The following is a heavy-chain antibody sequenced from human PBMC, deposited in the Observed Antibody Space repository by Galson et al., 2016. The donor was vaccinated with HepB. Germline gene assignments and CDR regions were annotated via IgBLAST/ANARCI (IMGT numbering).Heavy chain of an antibody. Sequence: PALVKPTQTLTLTCTFSGFSLTTGGVGVGWIRQPPGKALEWLALIYWDDDKRYSPSLKSRLTIVKDTSKNQVVLTMTNMDPVDTATYYCARSWGQDNNAYYYESFDFWGQGTLVTVSS. CDR1: GFSLTTGGVG. V-gene: IGHV2-5*02. D-gene: IGHD3-22*01. CDR3: ARSWGQDNNAYYYESFDF. J-gene: IGHJ4*02. CDR2: IYWDDDK.